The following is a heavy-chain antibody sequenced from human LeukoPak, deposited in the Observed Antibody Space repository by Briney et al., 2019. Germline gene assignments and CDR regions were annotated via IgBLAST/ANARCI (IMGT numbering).Heavy chain of an antibody. CDR2: ISYDGSHK. V-gene: IGHV3-30*04. CDR3: AKDSGYYDSSGYTNPDY. Sequence: HSGRSLRLSCAASGFTFSNYAIHWVRQAPGRGLEWVALISYDGSHKYYADSVKGRFTISRDNSKNTLYLQMNSLRAEDTAVYYCAKDSGYYDSSGYTNPDYWGQGTLVTVSS. D-gene: IGHD3-22*01. J-gene: IGHJ4*02. CDR1: GFTFSNYA.